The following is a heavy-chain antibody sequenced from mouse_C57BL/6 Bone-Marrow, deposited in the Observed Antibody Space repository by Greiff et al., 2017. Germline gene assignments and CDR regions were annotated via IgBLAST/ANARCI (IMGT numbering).Heavy chain of an antibody. D-gene: IGHD2-12*01. CDR3: ARLRQGAWVAY. V-gene: IGHV1-81*01. J-gene: IGHJ3*01. CDR1: GYTFTSYG. CDR2: IYPSSGNT. Sequence: QVQLQQSGAELARPGASVKLSCKASGYTFTSYGISWVKQRTGQGLEWIGEIYPSSGNTYYNEKFKGKATLTADKSSSTAYMQLRRLTSEDSAVXFCARLRQGAWVAYWGQGTLVTVSA.